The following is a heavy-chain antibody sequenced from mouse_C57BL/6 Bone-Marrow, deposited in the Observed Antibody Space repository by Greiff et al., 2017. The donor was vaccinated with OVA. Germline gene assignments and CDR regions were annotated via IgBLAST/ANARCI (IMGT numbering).Heavy chain of an antibody. V-gene: IGHV5-4*01. J-gene: IGHJ4*01. CDR2: ISDGGSYT. Sequence: EVHLVESGGGLVKPGGSLKLSCAASGFTFSSYAMSWVRQTPEQRLESVATISDGGSYTYYPDNVKGRFTISRDNAKNNLYLQMSHLKSEDTAMYYCARDPGYYYAMDYWGQGTSVTVSS. CDR3: ARDPGYYYAMDY. CDR1: GFTFSSYA.